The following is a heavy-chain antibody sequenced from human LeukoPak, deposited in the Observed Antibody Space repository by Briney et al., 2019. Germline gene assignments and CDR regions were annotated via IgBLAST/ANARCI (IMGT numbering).Heavy chain of an antibody. J-gene: IGHJ5*02. CDR2: IYTSGTT. CDR1: GGSISSGNYY. D-gene: IGHD3-10*01. V-gene: IGHV4-61*02. Sequence: KPSETLSLTCTVSGGSISSGNYYWRWIRQPAGKGLEWIGRIYTSGTTYYNPSLKSRVTISVDTSKNQFSLKLNSVTAADPAVYYCARGTRNSISLIRGARAYSWFDPWGQGTLVTVSS. CDR3: ARGTRNSISLIRGARAYSWFDP.